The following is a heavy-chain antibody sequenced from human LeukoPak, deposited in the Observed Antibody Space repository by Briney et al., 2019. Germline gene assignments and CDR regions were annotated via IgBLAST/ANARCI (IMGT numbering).Heavy chain of an antibody. Sequence: APVKVSCKASGYTFTSYDINWVRQATGQGLEWMGWMNPNSGNTGYAQKFQGRVTMTRNTSISTAYMELSSLRSEDTAVYYCARGPVYGSGSYYPSDYWGQGTLVTVSS. V-gene: IGHV1-8*01. CDR2: MNPNSGNT. D-gene: IGHD3-10*01. CDR3: ARGPVYGSGSYYPSDY. J-gene: IGHJ4*02. CDR1: GYTFTSYD.